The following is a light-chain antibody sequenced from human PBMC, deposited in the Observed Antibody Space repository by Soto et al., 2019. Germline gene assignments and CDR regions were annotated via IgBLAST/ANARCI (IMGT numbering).Light chain of an antibody. J-gene: IGLJ2*01. V-gene: IGLV2-14*01. CDR3: SSYTSSSTAV. Sequence: ALTQPASVSGSPGQSITISCTGTSSDIGGYNYVSWYQQHPGKAPELMIYDVNNRPSGVSNRFSGSKSGNTASLTISGLQAEDEADYYCSSYTSSSTAVFGGGTKLTVL. CDR1: SSDIGGYNY. CDR2: DVN.